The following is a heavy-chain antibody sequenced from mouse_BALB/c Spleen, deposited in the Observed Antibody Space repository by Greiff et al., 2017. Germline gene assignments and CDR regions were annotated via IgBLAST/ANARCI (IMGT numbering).Heavy chain of an antibody. CDR1: GYTFTNYW. V-gene: IGHV1-63*02. Sequence: QVHVKQSGAELVRPGTSVKISCKASGYTFTNYWLGWVKQRPGHGLEWIGDIYPGGGYTNYNEKFKGKATLTADTSSSTAYMQLSSLTSEDSAVYFCARNYRSRSWFAYWGQGTLVTVSA. CDR2: IYPGGGYT. D-gene: IGHD2-14*01. J-gene: IGHJ3*01. CDR3: ARNYRSRSWFAY.